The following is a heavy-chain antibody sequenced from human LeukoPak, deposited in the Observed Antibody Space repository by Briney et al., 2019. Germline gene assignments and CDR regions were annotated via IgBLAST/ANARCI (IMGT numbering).Heavy chain of an antibody. D-gene: IGHD3-9*01. CDR1: GYTFTGYY. J-gene: IGHJ4*02. CDR2: INPNSGGT. Sequence: ASVKVSCKASGYTFTGYYMHWVRQAPGQGLEWMGWINPNSGGTNYAQKFQGRVTMTRETSISTAYMELSRLRSDDTAVYYCARARGYFDWLPPFDYWGQGTLVTVSS. CDR3: ARARGYFDWLPPFDY. V-gene: IGHV1-2*02.